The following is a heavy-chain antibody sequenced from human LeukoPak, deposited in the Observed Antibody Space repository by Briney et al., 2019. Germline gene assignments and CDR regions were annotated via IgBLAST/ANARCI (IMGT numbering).Heavy chain of an antibody. Sequence: PGGSLRLSCSASGFTFSSYAMRWVRQAPGKGLEYVSAISSNGGSTYYADSVKGRFTISRDDSKNTLYLQMNSLRAEDTAVYYCAKDTDSSWKDKWFDYWGQGTLVTVSS. CDR2: ISSNGGST. J-gene: IGHJ4*02. V-gene: IGHV3-64*04. CDR1: GFTFSSYA. D-gene: IGHD6-13*01. CDR3: AKDTDSSWKDKWFDY.